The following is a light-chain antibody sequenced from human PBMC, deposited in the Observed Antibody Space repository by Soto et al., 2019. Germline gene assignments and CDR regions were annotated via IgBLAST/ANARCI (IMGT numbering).Light chain of an antibody. Sequence: ALTQSPSASGSPGQSVTISCTGTSSDIGGYNSVSWYQQHPGKAPKVMIYDVTKRPSGVPDRFSGSKSGNTASLTVSALQAEDEADYYCSSYTDRKNLVFGTGTKVTVL. V-gene: IGLV2-8*01. J-gene: IGLJ1*01. CDR1: SSDIGGYNS. CDR3: SSYTDRKNLV. CDR2: DVT.